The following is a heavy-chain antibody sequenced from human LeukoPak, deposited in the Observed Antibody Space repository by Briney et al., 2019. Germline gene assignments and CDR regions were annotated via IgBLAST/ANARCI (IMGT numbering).Heavy chain of an antibody. V-gene: IGHV4-30-4*01. Sequence: SETLSLTCTVSGGSISSGDYYWSWIRQPPGKGLEWIGYIYYSGSTYYNPSLKSRVTISVDTSKSQFSLKLSSVTAADTAVYYCARASYYYDSSGYVNYWGQGTLVTVSS. CDR2: IYYSGST. D-gene: IGHD3-22*01. CDR3: ARASYYYDSSGYVNY. J-gene: IGHJ4*02. CDR1: GGSISSGDYY.